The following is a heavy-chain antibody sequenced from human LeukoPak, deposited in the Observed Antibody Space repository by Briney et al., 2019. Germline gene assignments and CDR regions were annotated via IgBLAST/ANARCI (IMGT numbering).Heavy chain of an antibody. CDR1: GGSITRDTYY. V-gene: IGHV4-39*07. D-gene: IGHD2-2*01. CDR2: IYHSGST. CDR3: ARFRDDCSSTSCYGYFDY. J-gene: IGHJ4*02. Sequence: ASETLSLTCTVSGGSITRDTYYWGWIRQPPGKGLEWIGSIYHSGSTYYNPSLKSRVTISVDTSKNQFSLKLSSVTAADTAVYYCARFRDDCSSTSCYGYFDYWGQGTLVTVSS.